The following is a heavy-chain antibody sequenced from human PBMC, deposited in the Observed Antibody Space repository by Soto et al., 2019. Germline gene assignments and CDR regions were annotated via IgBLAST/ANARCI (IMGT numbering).Heavy chain of an antibody. CDR3: ARQAYPHDILTGPRLYYFDY. D-gene: IGHD3-9*01. V-gene: IGHV1-18*01. CDR1: GYTFTSYG. CDR2: ISAYNGNT. J-gene: IGHJ4*02. Sequence: ASVKVSCKASGYTFTSYGISWVRQAPGQGLEWMGWISAYNGNTNYAQKLQGRVTMTTDTSTSTAYMELRSLRSDDTAVYYCARQAYPHDILTGPRLYYFDYWGQGTPVTVSS.